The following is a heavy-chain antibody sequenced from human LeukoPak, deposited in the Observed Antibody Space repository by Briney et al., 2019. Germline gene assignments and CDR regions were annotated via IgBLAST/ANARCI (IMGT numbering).Heavy chain of an antibody. CDR3: AALGFGDFSASDN. J-gene: IGHJ4*02. D-gene: IGHD3-10*01. V-gene: IGHV3-15*01. CDR2: IKSKVYSATA. CDR1: GFSFNDAW. Sequence: GGSLRLSCAASGFSFNDAWMDWVRQVPGKGLEWVGRIKSKVYSATADYAAPVMGRFTISRDDSKSTLYLQRNSLKIEDTAVYYCAALGFGDFSASDNWGQGTLVTVSS.